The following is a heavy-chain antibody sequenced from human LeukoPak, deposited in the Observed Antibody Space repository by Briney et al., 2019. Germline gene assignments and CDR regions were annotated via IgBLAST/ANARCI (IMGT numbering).Heavy chain of an antibody. CDR1: GGSISSSSYY. CDR3: ARDPGPYYDILTGYYYFDY. D-gene: IGHD3-9*01. V-gene: IGHV4-39*07. Sequence: AETLSLTCTVSGGSISSSSYYWGWIRQPPGKGLEWIGSIYYSGSTYYNPSLKSRVTISVDTSKNQFSLKLSSVTAADTAVYYCARDPGPYYDILTGYYYFDYWGQGTLVTVSS. CDR2: IYYSGST. J-gene: IGHJ4*02.